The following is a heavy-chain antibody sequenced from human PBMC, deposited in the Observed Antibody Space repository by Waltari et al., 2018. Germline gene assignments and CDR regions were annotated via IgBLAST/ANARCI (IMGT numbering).Heavy chain of an antibody. J-gene: IGHJ4*02. D-gene: IGHD3-10*01. CDR1: GFTFSSSA. CDR3: ARDRDGSYYLDY. CDR2: ISYEGSNK. Sequence: QVQLVESGGGVVQPGRSLRLSCAVSGFTFSSSAMHWVRQAPGKGLEWVAIISYEGSNKYYGDSVKGRFTISRDNSKNTLYLQMNSLIPEDTAVYHCARDRDGSYYLDYWGQGTLVTVSS. V-gene: IGHV3-30*04.